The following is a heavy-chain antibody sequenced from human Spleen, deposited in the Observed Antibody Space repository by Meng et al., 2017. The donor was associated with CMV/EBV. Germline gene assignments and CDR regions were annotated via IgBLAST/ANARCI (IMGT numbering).Heavy chain of an antibody. D-gene: IGHD2-2*01. CDR3: AREAGNYCSSTSCYGKWFDP. CDR1: GDYY. Sequence: GDYYWSWIRQPPGKGLEWIGYIYYSGSTYYNPSLKSRVTISVDTSKNQFSLKLSSVTAADTAVYYCAREAGNYCSSTSCYGKWFDPWGQGTLVTVSS. CDR2: IYYSGST. J-gene: IGHJ5*02. V-gene: IGHV4-30-4*08.